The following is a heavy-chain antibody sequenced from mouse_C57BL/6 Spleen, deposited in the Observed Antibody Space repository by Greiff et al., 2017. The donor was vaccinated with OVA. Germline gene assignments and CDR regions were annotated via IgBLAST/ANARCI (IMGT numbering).Heavy chain of an antibody. J-gene: IGHJ2*01. V-gene: IGHV1-72*01. Sequence: QVQLQQPGAELVKPGASVKLSCKASGYTFTSYWMHWVKQRPGRGLEWIGWIDPNSGGTKYNEKFKSKDTMTVDHPSSTAYMQLSSLTAEDSAVYYCARHGEGYWGQGTTLTVSS. CDR1: GYTFTSYW. CDR2: IDPNSGGT. CDR3: ARHGEGY.